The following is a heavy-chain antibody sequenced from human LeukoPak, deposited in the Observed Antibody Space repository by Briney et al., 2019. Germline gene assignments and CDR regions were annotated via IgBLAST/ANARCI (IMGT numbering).Heavy chain of an antibody. CDR3: ARGPILTGARD. J-gene: IGHJ4*02. D-gene: IGHD1-20*01. CDR1: GGSFSGYY. CDR2: INHSGST. V-gene: IGHV4-34*01. Sequence: SETLSLTCAVYGGSFSGYYWNWIRQPPGKGLEWIGEINHSGSTNYNPSLKSRVTISVDTSKNQFSLKLSSVTAADTAVYYCARGPILTGARDWGQGTLVTVSS.